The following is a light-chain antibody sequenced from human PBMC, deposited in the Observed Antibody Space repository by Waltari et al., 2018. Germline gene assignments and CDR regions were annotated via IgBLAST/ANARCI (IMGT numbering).Light chain of an antibody. Sequence: QSALTQPASVSGSLGQSISISCSGTYSNVGSYDLLSLYHQRPGEAPKLLIYEVLKRPSVISNRFSGSKSGNAASLTISALQPEDEGTYYCCSYASSSPRLIFGGGTELSVL. CDR2: EVL. V-gene: IGLV2-23*02. CDR3: CSYASSSPRLI. CDR1: YSNVGSYDL. J-gene: IGLJ2*01.